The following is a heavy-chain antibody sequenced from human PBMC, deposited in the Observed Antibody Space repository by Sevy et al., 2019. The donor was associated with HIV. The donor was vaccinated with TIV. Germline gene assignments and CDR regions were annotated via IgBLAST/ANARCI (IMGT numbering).Heavy chain of an antibody. Sequence: ASVKVSCKASGYICTSYGISWVRPAPGQGLEWMGWINGHNGNTNYVQNLQGRVTMTTDTSTNTAYMELRSLRSDDTAVYYCARDGYDGSGYQRGLFDFWGQGTLVTVSS. D-gene: IGHD3-22*01. V-gene: IGHV1-18*01. CDR2: INGHNGNT. CDR3: ARDGYDGSGYQRGLFDF. CDR1: GYICTSYG. J-gene: IGHJ4*02.